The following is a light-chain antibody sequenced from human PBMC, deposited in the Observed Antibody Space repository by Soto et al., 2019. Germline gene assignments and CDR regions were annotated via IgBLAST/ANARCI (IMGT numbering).Light chain of an antibody. CDR1: QSVGSSY. J-gene: IGKJ1*01. CDR2: VAS. V-gene: IGKV3-20*01. Sequence: EVVLTQSPGTLSLSPGERATLSCGASQSVGSSYLAWYQQKPGQAPRLLFYVASTWATVIPGRFGGSGSGKDYTLTISRLEPEDFAVYYCQQYINSPWTFGQGTKVEI. CDR3: QQYINSPWT.